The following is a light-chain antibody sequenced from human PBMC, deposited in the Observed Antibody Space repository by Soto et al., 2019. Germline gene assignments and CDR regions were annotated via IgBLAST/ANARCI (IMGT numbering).Light chain of an antibody. CDR3: CSYAGSSTVDVV. Sequence: QSVLTQPASVSGSPGQSITISCTGTSSDVGSYNLVSWYQQHPGKAPKLMIYEVSKRPSGVSNRFSGSKSGNTASLTISGLQAEDEADYYCCSYAGSSTVDVVFGGGTKLTVL. CDR2: EVS. CDR1: SSDVGSYNL. V-gene: IGLV2-23*02. J-gene: IGLJ2*01.